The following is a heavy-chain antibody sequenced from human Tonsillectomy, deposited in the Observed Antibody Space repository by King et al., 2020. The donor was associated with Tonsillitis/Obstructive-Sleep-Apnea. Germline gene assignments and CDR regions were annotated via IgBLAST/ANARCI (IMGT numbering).Heavy chain of an antibody. V-gene: IGHV3-23*04. CDR1: GFIFSSYA. D-gene: IGHD3-3*02. Sequence: VQLVESGGGLVQPGGSLRLSCAASGFIFSSYAMNWVRQAPGKGLEWVSATSGSGYSTYYAASVEGRFTISRDNSKNTLYLQMNSLRAEDTAVYYCARDGCHFWSGYSHYFDHWGQGPLVTVSS. CDR2: TSGSGYST. J-gene: IGHJ4*02. CDR3: ARDGCHFWSGYSHYFDH.